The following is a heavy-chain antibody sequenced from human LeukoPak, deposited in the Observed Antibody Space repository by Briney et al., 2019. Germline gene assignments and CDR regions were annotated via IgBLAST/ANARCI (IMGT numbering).Heavy chain of an antibody. V-gene: IGHV3-30*18. CDR3: ANTVSNYGGAIDI. CDR1: GFTFSSYG. Sequence: GGSLRLSCAASGFTFSSYGMHWVRQAPGKGLEWVAVISYDGSNKYYADSVKGRFTISRDNSKNTLYLQMNSLRAEDTAVYYCANTVSNYGGAIDIWGQGTMVTVSS. CDR2: ISYDGSNK. J-gene: IGHJ3*02. D-gene: IGHD4-23*01.